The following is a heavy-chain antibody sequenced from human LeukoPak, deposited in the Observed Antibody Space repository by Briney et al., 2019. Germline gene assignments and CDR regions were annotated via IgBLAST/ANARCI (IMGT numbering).Heavy chain of an antibody. CDR1: GLTFSSYW. D-gene: IGHD3-9*01. V-gene: IGHV3-7*01. J-gene: IGHJ4*02. CDR3: AKDALRYFDWPYYFDY. Sequence: PGGSLRLSCTVSGLTFSSYWMTWFRQAPGKGLEWVANIKQDGSEKYYLDSVKGRFTISRDNAKNALYLQMNSLRAEDTAVYYCAKDALRYFDWPYYFDYWSQGTLVTVSS. CDR2: IKQDGSEK.